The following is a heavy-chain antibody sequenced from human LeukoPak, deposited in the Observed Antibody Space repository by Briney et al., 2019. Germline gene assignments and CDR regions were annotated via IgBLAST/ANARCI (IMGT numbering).Heavy chain of an antibody. D-gene: IGHD2-2*01. V-gene: IGHV1-69*06. CDR3: ASGRTDIVVVPATLRNYYFDY. CDR1: GYTFTSYD. Sequence: SVKVSCKASGYTFTSYDINWVRQAPGQGLEWMGGIIPIFGTANYAQKFQGRVTITADKSTSTAYMELSSLRSEDTAVYYCASGRTDIVVVPATLRNYYFDYWGQGTPVTVSS. J-gene: IGHJ4*02. CDR2: IIPIFGTA.